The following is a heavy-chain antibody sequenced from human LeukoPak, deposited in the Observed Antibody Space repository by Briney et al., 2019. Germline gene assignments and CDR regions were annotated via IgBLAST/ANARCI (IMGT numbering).Heavy chain of an antibody. CDR3: ARENWGPRSHFDY. CDR2: IYTSGST. D-gene: IGHD7-27*01. J-gene: IGHJ4*02. CDR1: GGSISSGSYY. Sequence: SETLSLTCTVSGGSISSGSYYWSWIRQPAGKGLEWIGRIYTSGSTNYNPSLKSRVTISVDTSKNQFSLKLSSVTAADTAVYYCARENWGPRSHFDYWGQGTLVTVSS. V-gene: IGHV4-61*02.